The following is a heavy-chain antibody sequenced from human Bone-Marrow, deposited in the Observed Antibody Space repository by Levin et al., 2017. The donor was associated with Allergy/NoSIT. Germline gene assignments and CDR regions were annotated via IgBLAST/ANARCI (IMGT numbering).Heavy chain of an antibody. CDR2: IYYSGST. CDR3: ARDRWQFDY. V-gene: IGHV4-59*01. D-gene: IGHD4-23*01. J-gene: IGHJ4*02. CDR1: GGSISSYY. Sequence: SQTLSLTCTVSGGSISSYYWSWIRQPPGKGLEWIGYIYYSGSTNYNPSLKSRVTISVDTSKNQFSLKLSSVTAADTAVYYCARDRWQFDYWGQGTLVTVSS.